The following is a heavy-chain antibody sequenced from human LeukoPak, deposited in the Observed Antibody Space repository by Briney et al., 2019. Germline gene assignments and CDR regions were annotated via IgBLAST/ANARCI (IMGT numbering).Heavy chain of an antibody. CDR3: ARTHTMIVVVSKAFDI. Sequence: SETLSLTCTVSGGSISSYYWTWIRQPAGQGLEWIGRIYSNGNTNYNPSLKSRVTMSVDTFENQFSLKLSSVTAADTAVYYCARTHTMIVVVSKAFDIWGQGTMVTVSS. CDR2: IYSNGNT. J-gene: IGHJ3*02. V-gene: IGHV4-4*07. D-gene: IGHD3-22*01. CDR1: GGSISSYY.